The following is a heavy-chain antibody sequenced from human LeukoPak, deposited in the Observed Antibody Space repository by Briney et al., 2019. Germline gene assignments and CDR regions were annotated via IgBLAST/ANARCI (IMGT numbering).Heavy chain of an antibody. CDR3: ASYGVAVVFLGAFDI. Sequence: PSETLSLTCTVSGGSISSYYWSWIRQPPGKGLEWIGYIYYSGSTNYNPSLKSRVTTSVDTSKNQFSLKLSSVTAADTAVYYCASYGVAVVFLGAFDIWGRGTMATVSS. V-gene: IGHV4-59*01. J-gene: IGHJ3*02. D-gene: IGHD6-19*01. CDR2: IYYSGST. CDR1: GGSISSYY.